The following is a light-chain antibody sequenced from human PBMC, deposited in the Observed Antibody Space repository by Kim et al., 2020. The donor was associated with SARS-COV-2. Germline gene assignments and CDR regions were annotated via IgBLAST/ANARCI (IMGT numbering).Light chain of an antibody. J-gene: IGLJ3*02. Sequence: CTLSSGYSNYKVDGYQQRPGKGPRFVMRVGTGGIVGSKGDGIPDRFSVLGSGLNRYLTIKNIQEEDESDYHCGADHGSGSNFVYVFGGGTQLTVL. CDR1: SGYSNYK. V-gene: IGLV9-49*01. CDR2: VGTGGIVG. CDR3: GADHGSGSNFVYV.